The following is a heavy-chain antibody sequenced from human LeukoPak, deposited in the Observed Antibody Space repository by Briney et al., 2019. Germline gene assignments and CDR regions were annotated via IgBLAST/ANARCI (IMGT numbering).Heavy chain of an antibody. CDR3: ASGYGGNSGAFDI. V-gene: IGHV1-8*01. CDR2: MNPNSGNT. D-gene: IGHD4-23*01. Sequence: KXXCKASGXXXXXXXXXWVXQXTGQXXEXXXWMNPNSGNTGYAQKFQGRVTMTRNTSISTAYMELSSLRSEDTAVYYCASGYGGNSGAFDIWGQGTMVTVSS. J-gene: IGHJ3*02. CDR1: GXXXXXXX.